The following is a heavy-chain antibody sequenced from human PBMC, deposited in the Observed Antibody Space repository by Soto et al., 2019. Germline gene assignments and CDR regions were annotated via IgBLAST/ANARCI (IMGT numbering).Heavy chain of an antibody. D-gene: IGHD3-16*01. V-gene: IGHV3-33*01. J-gene: IGHJ4*02. CDR3: ARDDGGGTLDY. CDR1: GFTFSSYG. CDR2: IWYDGSNK. Sequence: QVQLVESGGGVVQPGRSLRLSCAASGFTFSSYGMHWVRQAPGKGLEWVAVIWYDGSNKYYADSVKGRFTISRDNSKNTLYAQMNSLRAEDKAVYYCARDDGGGTLDYWGQGTLVTVSS.